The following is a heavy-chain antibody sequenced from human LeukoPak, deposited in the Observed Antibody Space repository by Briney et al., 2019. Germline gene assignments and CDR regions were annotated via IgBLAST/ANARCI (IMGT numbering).Heavy chain of an antibody. J-gene: IGHJ4*02. V-gene: IGHV3-74*01. CDR1: GFTFSKYW. Sequence: GGSLRLSCAASGFTFSKYWMHWVRRAPGKGLVWLSRINNDATSTTYTDSVKGRFTISRDNAENTLFLQMNSLRIDDTAVYYCARVTSSLKALDYWGQGTLVTVSS. CDR3: ARVTSSLKALDY. CDR2: INNDATST. D-gene: IGHD6-6*01.